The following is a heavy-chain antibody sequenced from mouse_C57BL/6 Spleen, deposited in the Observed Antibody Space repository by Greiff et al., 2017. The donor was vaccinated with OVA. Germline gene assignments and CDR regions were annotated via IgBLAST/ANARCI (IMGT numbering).Heavy chain of an antibody. CDR3: ATDWPYFDY. J-gene: IGHJ2*01. Sequence: VKVVESGPELVKPGASVKISCKASGYAFSSSWMNWVKQRPGKGLEWIGRIYPGDGDTNYNGKFKGKATLTADKSSSTAYMQLSSLTSEDSAVYFCATDWPYFDYWGQGTTLTVSS. CDR1: GYAFSSSW. CDR2: IYPGDGDT. V-gene: IGHV1-82*01. D-gene: IGHD4-1*01.